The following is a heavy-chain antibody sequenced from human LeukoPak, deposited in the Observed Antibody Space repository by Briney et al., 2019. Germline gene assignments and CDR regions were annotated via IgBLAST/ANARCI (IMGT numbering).Heavy chain of an antibody. J-gene: IGHJ4*02. CDR1: GLTFGSYP. Sequence: GGSWGLSWAASGLTFGSYPMSWVGKAPGKGREWASVIGGGGVSPYYADSVKGRFTISRDNSKNTLYLQMNSLRAEDTAVYYCAKDLPTYYDILTGYYGGNYFDYWGQGTLVTVSS. CDR2: IGGGGVSP. CDR3: AKDLPTYYDILTGYYGGNYFDY. V-gene: IGHV3-23*01. D-gene: IGHD3-9*01.